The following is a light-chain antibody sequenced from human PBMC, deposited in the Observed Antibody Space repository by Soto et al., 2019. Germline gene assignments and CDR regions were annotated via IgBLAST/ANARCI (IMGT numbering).Light chain of an antibody. CDR1: QSVTTR. CDR2: GAS. Sequence: IVLTQSPGTLSLSPGERVTLSCRAIQSVTTRLAWYQHKPGQAPTLLMSGASNRASGVPVRFSGSGSGTDFTLTITRLEPEDFALYYCQQYGGSPITFGLGTRLEIK. J-gene: IGKJ5*01. CDR3: QQYGGSPIT. V-gene: IGKV3-20*01.